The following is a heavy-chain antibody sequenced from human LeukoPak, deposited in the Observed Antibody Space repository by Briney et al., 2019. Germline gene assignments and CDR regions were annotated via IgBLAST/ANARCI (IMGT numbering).Heavy chain of an antibody. J-gene: IGHJ4*02. V-gene: IGHV3-48*01. D-gene: IGHD3/OR15-3a*01. Sequence: GGSLRLSCAASGFTFSSYSMNWVRQAAGKGLEWVSYITGSSSTINYADSVKGRFTISRDKARNSLYLQMNSLKAEDTAVYYCARTGLGMYSFDSWGQGTLVTVSS. CDR1: GFTFSSYS. CDR3: ARTGLGMYSFDS. CDR2: ITGSSSTI.